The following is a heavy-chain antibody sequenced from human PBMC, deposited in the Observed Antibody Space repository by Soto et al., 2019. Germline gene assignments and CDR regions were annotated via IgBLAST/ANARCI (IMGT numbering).Heavy chain of an antibody. CDR3: AKDRTYISSSVFDY. J-gene: IGHJ4*01. V-gene: IGHV3-23*01. CDR1: GFTFSSYA. CDR2: ISGSGGST. Sequence: EVQLLESGGGLVQPGGSLRLSCAASGFTFSSYAMSWVRQAPGKWLECVSAISGSGGSTYYADSVKGRFTISRDNAKNTMYLQMNSLRAEDTAVYYCAKDRTYISSSVFDYWGRGTLVTFAA. D-gene: IGHD6-6*01.